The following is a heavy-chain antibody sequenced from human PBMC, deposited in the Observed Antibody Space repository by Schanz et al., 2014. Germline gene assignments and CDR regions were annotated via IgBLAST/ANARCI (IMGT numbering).Heavy chain of an antibody. CDR3: ASSGAGYSSSWDFDY. J-gene: IGHJ4*02. Sequence: QVQLVQSGAEVKKPGASVRVSCKVSGYAFTTYGISWVRQAPGQGLEWMGRIIPILGIANYAQKFQGRVTITADKSTSTAYMELTSLRSEDTAVYYCASSGAGYSSSWDFDYWGQGTLVTGSS. D-gene: IGHD6-13*01. CDR2: IIPILGIA. CDR1: GYAFTTYG. V-gene: IGHV1-69*04.